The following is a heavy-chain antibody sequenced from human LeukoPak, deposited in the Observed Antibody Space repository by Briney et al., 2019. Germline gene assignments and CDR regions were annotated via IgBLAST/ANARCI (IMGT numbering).Heavy chain of an antibody. CDR2: ISSSSSYI. J-gene: IGHJ4*02. D-gene: IGHD2-15*01. V-gene: IGHV3-21*01. CDR1: GFTFSSYS. CDR3: ARDGLGATEDIVVVVAAALDY. Sequence: GGSLRLSCAASGFTFSSYSMNWVRQAPGKGLEWVSSISSSSSYIYYADSVKGRFTISRDNAKNSLYPQMNSLRAEDTAVYYCARDGLGATEDIVVVVAAALDYWGQGTLVTVSS.